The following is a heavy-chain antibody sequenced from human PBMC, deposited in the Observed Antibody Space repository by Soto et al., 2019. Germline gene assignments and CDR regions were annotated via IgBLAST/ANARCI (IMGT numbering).Heavy chain of an antibody. Sequence: QVQLVQSGAEVKKPGSSVKVSCKASGGTFSSYAISWVRQAPGQGLEWMGGSIPILGTANYAQKFQDRVTLTADESTSTASMELGSLRSEDTAVYYCARVRFGEWERKSAFDIWGQGTIVTVSS. CDR2: SIPILGTA. CDR3: ARVRFGEWERKSAFDI. V-gene: IGHV1-69*01. J-gene: IGHJ3*02. D-gene: IGHD3-16*01. CDR1: GGTFSSYA.